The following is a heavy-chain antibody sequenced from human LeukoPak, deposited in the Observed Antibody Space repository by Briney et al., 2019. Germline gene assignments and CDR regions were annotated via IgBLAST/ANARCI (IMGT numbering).Heavy chain of an antibody. CDR2: INHSGST. Sequence: PSETLSLTCSVSGGSVSSGSYYWSWIRQPPGKGLEWIGEINHSGSTNYNPSLKSRVTISVDTSKNQFSLKLSSVTAADTAVYYCARDGGRDSGSYYEDYWGQGTLVTVSS. CDR3: ARDGGRDSGSYYEDY. J-gene: IGHJ4*02. CDR1: GGSVSSGSYY. V-gene: IGHV4-39*07. D-gene: IGHD1-26*01.